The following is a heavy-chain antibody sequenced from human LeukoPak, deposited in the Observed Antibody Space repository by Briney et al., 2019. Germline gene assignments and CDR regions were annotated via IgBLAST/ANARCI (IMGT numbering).Heavy chain of an antibody. V-gene: IGHV1-69*05. CDR3: ARAEQAARPNGPFDY. Sequence: ASVKVSCKASGGTFSSYAVSWVRQAPGQGLEWMGGIIPIFGTANYAQKFQGRVTITTDESTSTAYMELSSLRSEDTAVYYCARAEQAARPNGPFDYWGQGTLVTVSS. CDR2: IIPIFGTA. CDR1: GGTFSSYA. D-gene: IGHD6-6*01. J-gene: IGHJ4*02.